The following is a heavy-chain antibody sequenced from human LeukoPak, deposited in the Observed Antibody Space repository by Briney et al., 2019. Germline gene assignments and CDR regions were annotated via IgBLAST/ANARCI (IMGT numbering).Heavy chain of an antibody. CDR2: MNPNSGNT. V-gene: IGHV1-8*01. D-gene: IGHD6-19*01. CDR3: ARSEIAVAGSSWDT. J-gene: IGHJ5*02. CDR1: GYTFASYD. Sequence: GASVKVSCKASGYTFASYDINWVRQATGQGLEWMGWMNPNSGNTGYAQKFQGRVTMTRNTSISTAYMELSSLRSEDTAVYYCARSEIAVAGSSWDTWGQGTLDTVSS.